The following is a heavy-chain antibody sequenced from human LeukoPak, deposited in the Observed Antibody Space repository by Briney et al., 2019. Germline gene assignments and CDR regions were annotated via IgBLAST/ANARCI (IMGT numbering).Heavy chain of an antibody. Sequence: WVRQPPGKGLEWIGSIYYSGSTYYNPSLKSRVTISVDTSKNQFSLKLSSVTAADTAVYYCARDGYYDSSGYAFDIWGQGTMVTVSS. J-gene: IGHJ3*02. CDR2: IYYSGST. V-gene: IGHV4-39*07. CDR3: ARDGYYDSSGYAFDI. D-gene: IGHD3-22*01.